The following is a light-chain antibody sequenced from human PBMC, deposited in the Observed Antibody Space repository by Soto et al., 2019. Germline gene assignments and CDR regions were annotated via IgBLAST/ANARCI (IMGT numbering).Light chain of an antibody. Sequence: ESVLTQSPGTLSLSPGERATLSCRTSQTSNSIYVAWYQQKPGQAPRRLISGASRRATGIPVRFSGSGSGTEFTITISRLETEDSAVYYCQKYSDSPPMYTFGQGPKLEIK. J-gene: IGKJ2*01. CDR1: QTSNSIY. CDR3: QKYSDSPPMYT. V-gene: IGKV3-20*01. CDR2: GAS.